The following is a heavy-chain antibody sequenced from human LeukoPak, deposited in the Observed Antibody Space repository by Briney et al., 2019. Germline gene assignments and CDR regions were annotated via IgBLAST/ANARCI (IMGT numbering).Heavy chain of an antibody. Sequence: SPTLSLTFAISGDSVSSNSAAWNWLRQSPSRGLEWLGRTYYRSKWYNDYAVSVKSQITIIPDTSKNQFSLQLNSVTPEDTAVYYCALQSSSGWPAFDYWGQGTLVTVSS. CDR1: GDSVSSNSAA. CDR3: ALQSSSGWPAFDY. J-gene: IGHJ4*02. CDR2: TYYRSKWYN. V-gene: IGHV6-1*01. D-gene: IGHD6-19*01.